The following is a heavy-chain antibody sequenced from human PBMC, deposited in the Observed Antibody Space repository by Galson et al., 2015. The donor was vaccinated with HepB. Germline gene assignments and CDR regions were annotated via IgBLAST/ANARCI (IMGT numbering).Heavy chain of an antibody. CDR2: ISSSSSTI. V-gene: IGHV3-48*02. J-gene: IGHJ6*02. CDR3: ARDPNDSSPRYYYAMDV. Sequence: SLRLSCAASGFTFSSYSMNWVRQAPGKGLEWVSYISSSSSTIYYADSVKSRFTISRDNAKNSLYLQMNSLRDEDTAVYYCARDPNDSSPRYYYAMDVCGQGTPVTVS. CDR1: GFTFSSYS. D-gene: IGHD6-13*01.